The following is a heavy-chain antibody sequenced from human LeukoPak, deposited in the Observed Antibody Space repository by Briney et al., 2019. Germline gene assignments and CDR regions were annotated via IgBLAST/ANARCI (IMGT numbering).Heavy chain of an antibody. J-gene: IGHJ6*03. V-gene: IGHV1-18*01. D-gene: IGHD6-6*01. Sequence: GASVKVSCKASGYTFTSYGISWVRQAPGQGLEWMGWISAYNGNTNYAQKLQGRVTMTTDTSTSTAYMELRSLRSDDTAVYYCARDEYSSSHVLPSTYMDVWGKGTTVTVSS. CDR1: GYTFTSYG. CDR3: ARDEYSSSHVLPSTYMDV. CDR2: ISAYNGNT.